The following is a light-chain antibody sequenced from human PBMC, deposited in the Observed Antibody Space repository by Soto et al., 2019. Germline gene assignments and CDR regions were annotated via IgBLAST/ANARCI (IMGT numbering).Light chain of an antibody. CDR3: QQYGSSPLT. V-gene: IGKV3-20*01. CDR2: AAS. J-gene: IGKJ4*01. CDR1: QSVNSNS. Sequence: EIVLTQSPGTLSLSPGERATLSCGVSQSVNSNSLAWYQQKPGQAPRLLFYAASNRATGVPDRFSGSGSGTDFTLTISRVEPEDFAVYHCQQYGSSPLTFGGGTKVEIK.